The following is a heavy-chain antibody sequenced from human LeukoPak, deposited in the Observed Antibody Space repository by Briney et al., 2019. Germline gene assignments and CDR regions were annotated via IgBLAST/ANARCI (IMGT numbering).Heavy chain of an antibody. CDR1: GGTFSSYA. CDR3: ARNVVVGYYYDSIDKGAMDV. Sequence: SVKVSCKASGGTFSSYAISWVRQAPGQGLEWMGGIIPIFGTANYAQKFQGRVTITADESTSTAYMELSSLRSEDTAVYYCARNVVVGYYYDSIDKGAMDVWGKGTTVTVSS. CDR2: IIPIFGTA. V-gene: IGHV1-69*01. J-gene: IGHJ6*03. D-gene: IGHD3-22*01.